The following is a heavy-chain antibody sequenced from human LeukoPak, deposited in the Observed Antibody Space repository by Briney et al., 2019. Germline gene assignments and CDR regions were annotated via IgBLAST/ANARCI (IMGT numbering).Heavy chain of an antibody. CDR1: GFTFSSYA. CDR3: AKDQMYVWGSYRPFGY. V-gene: IGHV3-23*01. D-gene: IGHD3-16*02. CDR2: ISGSGGST. Sequence: GGSLRLSCAASGFTFSSYAMSWVRQAPGKGLEWVSAISGSGGSTYYADSVKGRFTISRDNSKNTLYLQMNSLRAEDTAVYYCAKDQMYVWGSYRPFGYWGQGALVTVSS. J-gene: IGHJ4*02.